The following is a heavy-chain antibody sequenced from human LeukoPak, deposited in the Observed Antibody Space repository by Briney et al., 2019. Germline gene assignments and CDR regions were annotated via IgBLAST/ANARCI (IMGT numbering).Heavy chain of an antibody. D-gene: IGHD5-18*01. CDR2: ISSSSSTI. V-gene: IGHV3-48*04. CDR1: GFTFSSYS. Sequence: GGSLRLSCAASGFTFSSYSMNWVRQAPGKGLEWVSYISSSSSTIYYADSVKGRFTISRDNAKNSLYLQMNSLRAEDTAVYYCARDHNVDTAMVDHFDYWGQGTLVTVSS. CDR3: ARDHNVDTAMVDHFDY. J-gene: IGHJ4*02.